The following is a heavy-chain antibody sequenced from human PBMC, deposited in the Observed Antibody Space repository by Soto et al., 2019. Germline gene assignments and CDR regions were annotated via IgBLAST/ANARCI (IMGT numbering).Heavy chain of an antibody. Sequence: SGATLGNPTQTLTLTCTFSGFSLSTSGMCVSWIRQPPGKALEWLARIDWDDDKYYSTSLKTRLTISKDTSKNQVVLTMTNMDPVDTATYYCARTGFCIAAAGTIDYWGQGTLVTVSS. CDR2: IDWDDDK. CDR3: ARTGFCIAAAGTIDY. V-gene: IGHV2-70*11. CDR1: GFSLSTSGMC. J-gene: IGHJ4*02. D-gene: IGHD6-13*01.